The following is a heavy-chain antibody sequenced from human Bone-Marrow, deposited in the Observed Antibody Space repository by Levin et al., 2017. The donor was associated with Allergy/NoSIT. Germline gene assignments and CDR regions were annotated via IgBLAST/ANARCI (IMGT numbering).Heavy chain of an antibody. J-gene: IGHJ3*02. CDR1: GFTFDDYA. D-gene: IGHD4-17*01. CDR2: ISWNSRII. Sequence: GGSLRLSCAASGFTFDDYAMHWVRQTPRKGLEWVSGISWNSRIIGYADSVKGRFTISRDNAKNSLYPQMNSLRPDDTALYYCAKDMTTAPNDAFDIWGQGTTVTVSS. V-gene: IGHV3-9*01. CDR3: AKDMTTAPNDAFDI.